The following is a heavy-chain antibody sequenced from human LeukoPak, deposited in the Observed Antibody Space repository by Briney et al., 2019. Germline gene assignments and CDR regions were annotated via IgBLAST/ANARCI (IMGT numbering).Heavy chain of an antibody. CDR2: ISSGGDT. D-gene: IGHD2-15*01. CDR3: AKGVGGYYFDY. V-gene: IGHV3-23*01. J-gene: IGHJ4*02. Sequence: GGSLRLSCAASGFTFSTYAMSWVRQAPGKGLERISIISSGGDTYYADSVKGRFTISRDNSKNTLDLQMSSLRAEDTAVYYCAKGVGGYYFDYWGQGTLVTVSS. CDR1: GFTFSTYA.